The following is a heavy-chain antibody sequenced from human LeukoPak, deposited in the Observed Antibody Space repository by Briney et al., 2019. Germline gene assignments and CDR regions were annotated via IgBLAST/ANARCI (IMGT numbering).Heavy chain of an antibody. Sequence: ASVKVSCKASGYTFANRGMHWVRQAPGQGLEWMGWINAGEGKTKYSQKFQGRVTITRDTSASTAYMELSSLRSEDTAVYYCARPVMYSSGPFDYWGQGTLVTVSS. CDR1: GYTFANRG. CDR2: INAGEGKT. J-gene: IGHJ4*02. D-gene: IGHD6-19*01. V-gene: IGHV1-3*01. CDR3: ARPVMYSSGPFDY.